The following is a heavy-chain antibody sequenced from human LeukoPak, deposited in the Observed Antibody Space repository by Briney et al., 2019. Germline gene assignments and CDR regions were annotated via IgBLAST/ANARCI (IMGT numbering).Heavy chain of an antibody. D-gene: IGHD4-17*01. CDR1: GFTFSTYW. J-gene: IGHJ4*02. CDR2: IKRDGSEK. CDR3: VKTAYGDYGYFDY. Sequence: QPGGSLRLSCSASGFTFSTYWMSWVRQAPGKGLEWVANIKRDGSEKYYVDSVKGRFTISRDNAKNLLYLQMNSLRAEDTAVYYCVKTAYGDYGYFDYWGQGTLVTVSS. V-gene: IGHV3-7*03.